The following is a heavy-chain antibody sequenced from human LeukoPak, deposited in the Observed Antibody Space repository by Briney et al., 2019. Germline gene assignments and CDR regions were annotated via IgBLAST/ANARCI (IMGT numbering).Heavy chain of an antibody. D-gene: IGHD6-13*01. Sequence: GGSLRLSCAASGFTFSNYWMSWVRQAPGKGLEFMANIKEAGSEKYYVDSVKGRFTISRDNDKDLVHLQVNSLRAEDTAVYYCARGGGMRSWYDFDYWGQGTLVTVSS. CDR2: IKEAGSEK. J-gene: IGHJ4*02. V-gene: IGHV3-7*04. CDR1: GFTFSNYW. CDR3: ARGGGMRSWYDFDY.